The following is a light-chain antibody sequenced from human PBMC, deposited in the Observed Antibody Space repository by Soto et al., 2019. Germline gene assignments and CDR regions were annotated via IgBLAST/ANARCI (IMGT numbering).Light chain of an antibody. Sequence: QSVLTQPASMSGSPGQSITISCTGTSSDVGGYNYVSWYQQHPGKAPKLMIYEVSNRPSGVSNRFSGSKSGNTASLTISGLQAEDEADYYCSSYTSSSTPWVFGGGTKLTVL. V-gene: IGLV2-14*01. J-gene: IGLJ3*02. CDR2: EVS. CDR3: SSYTSSSTPWV. CDR1: SSDVGGYNY.